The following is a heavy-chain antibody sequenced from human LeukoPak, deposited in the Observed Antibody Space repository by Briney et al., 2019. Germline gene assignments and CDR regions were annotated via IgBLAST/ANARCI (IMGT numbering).Heavy chain of an antibody. CDR2: IYTSGST. CDR3: ARDEADYGSGRLGYYYYGMDV. J-gene: IGHJ6*02. CDR1: GGSISSYY. V-gene: IGHV4-4*07. Sequence: SETLSLTRTVSGGSISSYYWSWIRQPAGKGLEWIGRIYTSGSTNYNPSLKSRVTMSVDTSKNQFSLKLSSVTAADTAVYYCARDEADYGSGRLGYYYYGMDVWGQGTTVTVSS. D-gene: IGHD3-10*01.